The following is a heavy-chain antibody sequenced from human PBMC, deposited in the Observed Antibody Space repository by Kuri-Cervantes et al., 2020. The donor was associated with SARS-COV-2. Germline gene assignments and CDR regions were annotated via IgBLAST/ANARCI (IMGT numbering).Heavy chain of an antibody. CDR1: GDTIGGGGAISGGGYF. CDR3: ARGAFRIRIQLWDGFDY. CDR2: ISYGGNT. J-gene: IGHJ4*02. Sequence: SETLSLTCAVSGDTIGGGGAISGGGYFWHWIRQHPGKGLEWIGYISYGGNTHYNPSLKSRVTISVDTSKNQFSLKLSSVTAADTAVYYCARGAFRIRIQLWDGFDYWGQGTLVTVSS. V-gene: IGHV4-31*02. D-gene: IGHD5-18*01.